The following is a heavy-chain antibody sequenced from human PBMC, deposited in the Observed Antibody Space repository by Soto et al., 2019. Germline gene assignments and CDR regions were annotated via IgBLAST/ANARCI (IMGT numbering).Heavy chain of an antibody. CDR3: ARTTYYDFWSGYFMDV. CDR1: GYTFTSYG. V-gene: IGHV1-18*04. J-gene: IGHJ6*02. CDR2: ISAYNGNT. Sequence: VASVKVSCKASGYTFTSYGISWVRQAPGQGLEWMGWISAYNGNTNYAQKLQGRVTMTTDTSTSTAYMELRSLRSDDTAVYYCARTTYYDFWSGYFMDVWGQGTTVTVSS. D-gene: IGHD3-3*01.